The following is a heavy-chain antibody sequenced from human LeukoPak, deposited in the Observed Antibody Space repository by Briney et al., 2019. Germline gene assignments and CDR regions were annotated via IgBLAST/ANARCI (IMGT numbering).Heavy chain of an antibody. CDR2: IKQDGTEA. V-gene: IGHV3-7*01. D-gene: IGHD4-11*01. CDR3: SNGIYRDSY. CDR1: GFTFSSYW. Sequence: PGGSLRLSCEASGFTFSSYWMAWVRQAPGKGLEWVANIKQDGTEAVYVDSVRGRFTIFRDNAKNSLYLQMNSLRAEDTAVYYCSNGIYRDSYWGQGTLVTVSS. J-gene: IGHJ4*02.